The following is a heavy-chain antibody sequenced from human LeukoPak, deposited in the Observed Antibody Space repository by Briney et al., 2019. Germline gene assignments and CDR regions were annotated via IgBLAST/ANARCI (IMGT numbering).Heavy chain of an antibody. D-gene: IGHD1-26*01. J-gene: IGHJ6*03. CDR2: TYYRSKWYN. CDR1: GDSVSSNSAA. V-gene: IGHV6-1*01. CDR3: AKDREVGANPYYYYYMDV. Sequence: SQTLSLTCAISGDSVSSNSAAWNWIRQSPSRGLEWLGRTYYRSKWYNDYAVSVKSRITINPDTFKNQFSLQLNSVTPEDTAVYYCAKDREVGANPYYYYYMDVWGKGTTVTVSS.